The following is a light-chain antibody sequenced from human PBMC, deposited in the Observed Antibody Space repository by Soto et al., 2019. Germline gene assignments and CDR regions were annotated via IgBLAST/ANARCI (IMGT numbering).Light chain of an antibody. J-gene: IGKJ5*01. V-gene: IGKV3-11*01. CDR2: DAS. CDR1: QSVSSNY. CDR3: QQRSNWPPLIS. Sequence: EIVMTQSPGTLSVSPGERATLSCRASQSVSSNYLAWCQQRPGQAPRLLIYDASNRATGIPARFSGSGSGTDFTLTISSLEPEDFAVYYCQQRSNWPPLISFGQGTRLEIK.